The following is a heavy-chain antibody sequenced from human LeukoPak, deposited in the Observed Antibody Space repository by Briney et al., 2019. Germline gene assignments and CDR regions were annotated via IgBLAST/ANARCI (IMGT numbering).Heavy chain of an antibody. CDR1: GGSISSYY. Sequence: KPSETLSLTCTVSGGSISSYYWSWIRQPPGKGLEWIGYIYTSGSTNYNPSLKSRVTISVDTSKNQFSLKLSSVTAADTAVYYCARGGTSYGFIFPFDYWGQGTLVTVSS. D-gene: IGHD5-18*01. CDR2: IYTSGST. J-gene: IGHJ4*02. CDR3: ARGGTSYGFIFPFDY. V-gene: IGHV4-4*09.